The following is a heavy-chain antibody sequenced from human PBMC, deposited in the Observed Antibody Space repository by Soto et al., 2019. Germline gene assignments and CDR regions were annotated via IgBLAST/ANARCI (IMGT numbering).Heavy chain of an antibody. V-gene: IGHV3-30-3*01. CDR3: AREYSDRWFDP. CDR1: GFTFSIYA. J-gene: IGHJ5*02. D-gene: IGHD2-21*01. Sequence: QVQLVESGGGVVQPGRSLRLSCAASGFTFSIYAMHWVRQAPGKGLEWVAVISYDGSNKYYADSVKGRFTISRDNSKNTVYLQMNSLRAEDSAVYYCAREYSDRWFDPWGQGTLVTVSS. CDR2: ISYDGSNK.